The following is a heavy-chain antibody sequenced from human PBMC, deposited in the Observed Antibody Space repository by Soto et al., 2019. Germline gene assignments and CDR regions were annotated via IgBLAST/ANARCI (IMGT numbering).Heavy chain of an antibody. D-gene: IGHD6-13*01. CDR1: GYSFIGYY. CDR3: ARGRGQQMYDGFDI. J-gene: IGHJ3*02. CDR2: INFNTDGT. Sequence: ASLKVSCKTSGYSFIGYYIHWVRQAPVQGLEWLGWINFNTDGTNSAQQFQGRVTMTRDTSISTAYMELSSLRSDDTAIYYCARGRGQQMYDGFDIWGQGTTVTVSS. V-gene: IGHV1-2*02.